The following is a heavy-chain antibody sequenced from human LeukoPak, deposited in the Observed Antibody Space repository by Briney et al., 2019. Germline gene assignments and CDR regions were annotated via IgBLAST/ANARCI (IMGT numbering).Heavy chain of an antibody. CDR3: ATVLGLYCSSTSCYVPAN. V-gene: IGHV4-59*01. CDR2: IYYSGST. D-gene: IGHD2-2*01. CDR1: CGSIGSYY. Sequence: SETLSLTCPVSCGSIGSYYRSEIRQPPGKGLEWIGYIYYSGSTNYNPSLKSRVTISVDTSKDQFSLKLSSVTAAHTAVCCCATVLGLYCSSTSCYVPANWGQGTLVTVSS. J-gene: IGHJ4*02.